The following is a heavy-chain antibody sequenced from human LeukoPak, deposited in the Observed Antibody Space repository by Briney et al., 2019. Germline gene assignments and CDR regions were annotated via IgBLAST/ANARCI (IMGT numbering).Heavy chain of an antibody. J-gene: IGHJ4*02. CDR2: IKSKTDGGTT. D-gene: IGHD3-22*01. Sequence: SGGSLRLSCAASGFTFSNAWMSWVRQAPGKGLEWVGRIKSKTDGGTTDYAAPVKGRFTISRDDSKNTLYLQMNSLKTEDTAVYYCTTYYYDSSGYLLQAYWGQGTPVTVSS. CDR3: TTYYYDSSGYLLQAY. V-gene: IGHV3-15*01. CDR1: GFTFSNAW.